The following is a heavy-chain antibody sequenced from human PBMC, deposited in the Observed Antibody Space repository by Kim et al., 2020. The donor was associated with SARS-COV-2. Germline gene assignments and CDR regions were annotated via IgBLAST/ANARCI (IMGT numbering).Heavy chain of an antibody. CDR3: AKGRAAAGPFDY. J-gene: IGHJ4*02. D-gene: IGHD6-13*01. Sequence: YYAGPVKDRITIPRDNARNTLYLQMNSLRAEDTAGYYCAKGRAAAGPFDYWGQGTLVTVSS. V-gene: IGHV3-30*02.